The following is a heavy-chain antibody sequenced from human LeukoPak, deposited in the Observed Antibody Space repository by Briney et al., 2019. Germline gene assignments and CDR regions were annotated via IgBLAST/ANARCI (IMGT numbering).Heavy chain of an antibody. CDR3: ARDRNGDYFDY. CDR1: GFTFSSYS. J-gene: IGHJ4*02. V-gene: IGHV3-21*01. CDR2: ISSSSSYM. Sequence: GGSLRLSCAASGFTFSSYSMNWVRQAPGKGLEWVSSISSSSSYMYYADSVKGRFTISRDNAKNSLYLQMNSLRAEDTAVYYCARDRNGDYFDYWGQGTLVTVSS. D-gene: IGHD4-17*01.